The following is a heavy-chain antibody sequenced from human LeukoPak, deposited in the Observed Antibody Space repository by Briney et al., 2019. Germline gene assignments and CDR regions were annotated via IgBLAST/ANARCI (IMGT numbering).Heavy chain of an antibody. J-gene: IGHJ6*03. CDR3: ARSIAARRGLYYYYYMDV. CDR1: GYTFTGYY. V-gene: IGHV1-2*02. D-gene: IGHD6-6*01. Sequence: ASVKVSCKASGYTFTGYYMHWVRQAPGQGLEWMGWINPNSGGTNYAQKFQGRVTMTRDTSTSTAYMELSRLRSDDTAVYYCARSIAARRGLYYYYYMDVWGKGTTVTVSS. CDR2: INPNSGGT.